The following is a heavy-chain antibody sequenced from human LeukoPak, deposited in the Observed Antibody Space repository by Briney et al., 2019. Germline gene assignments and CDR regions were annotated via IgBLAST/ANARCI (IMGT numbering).Heavy chain of an antibody. V-gene: IGHV4-34*01. CDR3: ASYSSGWYEGFDAFDI. CDR2: INHSGST. D-gene: IGHD6-19*01. CDR1: GGSFSGYY. J-gene: IGHJ3*02. Sequence: SETVSLTCAVYGGSFSGYYWSWIRQPPGKGLEWIGEINHSGSTNYIPSLKSRVTISLATSKNQFSLKLTSVTAADTAVYYCASYSSGWYEGFDAFDIWGQGTMVTVSS.